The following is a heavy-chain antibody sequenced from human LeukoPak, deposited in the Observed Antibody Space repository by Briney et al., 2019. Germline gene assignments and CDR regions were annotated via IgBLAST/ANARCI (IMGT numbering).Heavy chain of an antibody. D-gene: IGHD3-3*01. CDR2: MNPNSGNT. CDR1: GYTFTSYD. V-gene: IGHV1-8*01. Sequence: GASVKVSCKASGYTFTSYDINWVRQATGQGLEWMGWMNPNSGNTGYAQKFQGRVTMTRNTSISTAYMELSSLRSEDTAVYYCARGLRSDYYDFWSGYYSFVYWGQGTLVTVSS. J-gene: IGHJ4*02. CDR3: ARGLRSDYYDFWSGYYSFVY.